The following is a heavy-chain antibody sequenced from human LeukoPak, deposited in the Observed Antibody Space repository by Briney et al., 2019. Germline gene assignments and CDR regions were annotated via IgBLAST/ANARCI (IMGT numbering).Heavy chain of an antibody. V-gene: IGHV4-59*01. CDR3: AREFDYYDSSGPGRDY. J-gene: IGHJ4*02. CDR1: GGSISNYY. CDR2: IYYSGST. Sequence: SETLSLTCTVSGGSISNYYWSWIRQPPGKGLEWIGYIYYSGSTNYNPSLKSRVTISVDTSKNQFSLKLTSVTAADTAVYYCAREFDYYDSSGPGRDYWGQGTLVTVSS. D-gene: IGHD3-22*01.